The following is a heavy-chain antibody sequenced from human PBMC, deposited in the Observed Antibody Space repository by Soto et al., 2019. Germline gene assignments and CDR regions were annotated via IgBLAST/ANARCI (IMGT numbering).Heavy chain of an antibody. CDR3: ARGSSVVVPAAESYYMDV. CDR2: ISSSSTII. V-gene: IGHV3-48*01. D-gene: IGHD2-2*01. Sequence: GGSLILSCAASGFSFSSYNMNWVRQAPGKGLEWLSYISSSSTIIYYADSVKGRFTISRDNAKNSLYLQMNSLRADDTAVYYCARGSSVVVPAAESYYMDVWGKGTTVTVSS. CDR1: GFSFSSYN. J-gene: IGHJ6*03.